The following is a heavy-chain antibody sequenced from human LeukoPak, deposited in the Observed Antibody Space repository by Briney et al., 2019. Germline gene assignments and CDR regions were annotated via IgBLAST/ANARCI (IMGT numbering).Heavy chain of an antibody. J-gene: IGHJ3*02. CDR2: IYYSGTT. D-gene: IGHD3-10*01. CDR1: GGSISSYY. CDR3: ARGGWSAFDI. Sequence: SSETLSLTCTVSGGSISSYYWSWIRQPPGKGLEWIGYIYYSGTTNYNPYLKSRVTISVDTSKNQFSMKLRSVTAADTAVYYCARGGWSAFDIWGQGTMVTVSS. V-gene: IGHV4-59*01.